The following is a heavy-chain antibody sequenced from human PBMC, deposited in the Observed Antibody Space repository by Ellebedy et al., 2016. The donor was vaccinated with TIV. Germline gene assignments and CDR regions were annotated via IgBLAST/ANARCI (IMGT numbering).Heavy chain of an antibody. J-gene: IGHJ4*02. CDR1: GGSISSYY. V-gene: IGHV4-59*01. D-gene: IGHD1-14*01. CDR3: ATGPNQDFFDY. CDR2: IYYSGST. Sequence: MPSETLSLTCTVSGGSISSYYWSWIRQPPGKGLEWIGYIYYSGSTNYNPSLQSRVTISVDTSKNQFSLKLSSVTAADTAVYYCATGPNQDFFDYWGQGTLVTVSS.